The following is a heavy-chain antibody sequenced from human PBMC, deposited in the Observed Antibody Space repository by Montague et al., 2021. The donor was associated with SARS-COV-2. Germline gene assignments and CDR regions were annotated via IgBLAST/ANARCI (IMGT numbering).Heavy chain of an antibody. D-gene: IGHD3-9*01. J-gene: IGHJ3*02. CDR1: GGSINSSF. Sequence: SETLSLTCTVSGGSINSSFWSWIRQPPGKGLEWIGYIYYRGSTNYNPSLKSRVTISVDTSKNQFSLKLSSVTAADTAVYYCARVGVPYYDILTGYDIEGSDAFDIWGQGTMVTVSS. CDR3: ARVGVPYYDILTGYDIEGSDAFDI. CDR2: IYYRGST. V-gene: IGHV4-59*01.